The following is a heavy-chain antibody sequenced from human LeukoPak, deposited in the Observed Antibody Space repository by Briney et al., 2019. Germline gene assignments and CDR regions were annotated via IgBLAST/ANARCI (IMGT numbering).Heavy chain of an antibody. J-gene: IGHJ4*02. D-gene: IGHD3-9*01. CDR1: GFTLSTYW. Sequence: GGALRLSCAASGFTLSTYWMSSGPQAPGKGLEWVANIRQDGSEKYYVDSAKGRFTISRDNADNSLYLQMNSLKPEDTAVYYCARSYNVLTAFDYWGQGTLVTVSS. V-gene: IGHV3-7*03. CDR2: IRQDGSEK. CDR3: ARSYNVLTAFDY.